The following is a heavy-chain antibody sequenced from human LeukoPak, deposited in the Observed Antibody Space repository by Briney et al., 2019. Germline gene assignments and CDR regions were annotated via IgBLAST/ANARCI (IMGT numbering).Heavy chain of an antibody. J-gene: IGHJ5*02. V-gene: IGHV4-38-2*02. D-gene: IGHD3-10*01. Sequence: SSETLSLTCTVSGYSINSGYYWGWIRQPPGKGLEWIGTIYHSGNTYYNPSLKSRVIILVDTSKKQFSLNLSSVTAAGTAVYYCARNRYYYGSGNYGVPNWFDPWGQGTLVTVSS. CDR3: ARNRYYYGSGNYGVPNWFDP. CDR1: GYSINSGYY. CDR2: IYHSGNT.